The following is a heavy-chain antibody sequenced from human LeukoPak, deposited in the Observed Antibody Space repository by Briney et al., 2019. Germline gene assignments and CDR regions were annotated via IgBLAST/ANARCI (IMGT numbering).Heavy chain of an antibody. J-gene: IGHJ6*02. CDR1: GGSIRSGGYY. Sequence: SETLSLTCTVSGGSIRSGGYYCSWIRQHPGKGLEWIGYIYYDGSTDYNPSLKSRVTISLNTPNNQFSLTLTSVTAADTAVYYCARESYPISSRFHYGLDVWGQGTTVTVSS. D-gene: IGHD5-18*01. CDR2: IYYDGST. CDR3: ARESYPISSRFHYGLDV. V-gene: IGHV4-31*03.